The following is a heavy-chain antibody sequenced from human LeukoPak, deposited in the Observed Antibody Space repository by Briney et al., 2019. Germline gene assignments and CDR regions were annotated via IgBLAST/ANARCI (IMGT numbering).Heavy chain of an antibody. V-gene: IGHV3-33*01. CDR2: IWYDGSNK. CDR3: ARDPEALDY. CDR1: GFTFSSYG. J-gene: IGHJ4*02. Sequence: PRGSLRLSCAASGFTFSSYGMHWVCQAPGKGLEWVAVIWYDGSNKYYADSVKGRFTISRDIAKNSLYLQMNSLRDEDTAVYYCARDPEALDYWGQGTLVTVSS.